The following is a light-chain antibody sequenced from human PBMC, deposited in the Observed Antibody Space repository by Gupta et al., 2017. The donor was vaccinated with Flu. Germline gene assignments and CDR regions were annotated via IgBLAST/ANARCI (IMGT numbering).Light chain of an antibody. V-gene: IGKV3-20*01. Sequence: GTLSLSPGERATLSCRASQSVTSNYLAWYQQKPGQAPRLLIYGASTSATGIPDRFSGSGSATDFTLTISRLEPEDFAVYYCQQYGSSPLTFGGGTKVEIE. CDR3: QQYGSSPLT. J-gene: IGKJ4*01. CDR1: QSVTSNY. CDR2: GAS.